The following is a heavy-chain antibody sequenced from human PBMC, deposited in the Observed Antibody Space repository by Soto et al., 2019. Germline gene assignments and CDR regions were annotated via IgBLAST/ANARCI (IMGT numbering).Heavy chain of an antibody. CDR3: AKDWDSINWNYNAFDS. CDR1: GFTFSSYA. J-gene: IGHJ3*01. Sequence: EVQLLESGGGLVQPGGSLRLSCAASGFTFSSYAMSWVRQAPGKGLEWVSAISGSGGSTYYADSVKGRFTISRNNSKNTLYLQMNSLRAEDTAVYYCAKDWDSINWNYNAFDSWGQGTMVTVSS. D-gene: IGHD1-7*01. CDR2: ISGSGGST. V-gene: IGHV3-23*01.